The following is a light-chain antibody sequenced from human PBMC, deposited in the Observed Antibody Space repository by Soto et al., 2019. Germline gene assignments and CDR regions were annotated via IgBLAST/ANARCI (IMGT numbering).Light chain of an antibody. CDR1: SGHSSYA. J-gene: IGLJ2*01. V-gene: IGLV4-69*01. CDR3: QTWDTGSVI. Sequence: QLVLTQSPSASASLGASVKFTCTLSSGHSSYAIAWHQQQPEKGPRYLMKLNSDGSHNKGDGIPDRFSGSSSGAECYLTISSLQSEDEADYYCQTWDTGSVIFGGRTKRTVL. CDR2: LNSDGSH.